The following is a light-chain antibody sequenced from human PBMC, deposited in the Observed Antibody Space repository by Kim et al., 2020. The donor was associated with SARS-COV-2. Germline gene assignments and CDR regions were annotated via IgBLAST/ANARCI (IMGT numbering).Light chain of an antibody. CDR2: DVS. V-gene: IGLV2-14*03. J-gene: IGLJ1*01. CDR1: SSDVGGYNY. Sequence: QSITISCTGTSSDVGGYNYVSWYQQHPGKAPNLMIYDVSNRPSGVSNLFSGSKSGNTASLTISGLQAEDEADYYCSSYTSSSTNVFGTGTKVTVL. CDR3: SSYTSSSTNV.